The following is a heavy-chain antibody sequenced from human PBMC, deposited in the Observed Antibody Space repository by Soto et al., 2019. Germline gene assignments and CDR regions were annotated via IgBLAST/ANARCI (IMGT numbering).Heavy chain of an antibody. J-gene: IGHJ4*02. CDR1: GDSGGFISSSSYH. CDR3: ARHPPYGPLDY. Sequence: QLQLQESGPGLVKPSETLSLTCTGSGDSGGFISSSSYHWGWIRQPPGKGLEWIGNIYYSGSTYYSPSLKSRVTLPGDTSKNQFSLRLTSVTAADTAGYYCARHPPYGPLDYWGQGTLVTVSS. CDR2: IYYSGST. D-gene: IGHD4-17*01. V-gene: IGHV4-39*01.